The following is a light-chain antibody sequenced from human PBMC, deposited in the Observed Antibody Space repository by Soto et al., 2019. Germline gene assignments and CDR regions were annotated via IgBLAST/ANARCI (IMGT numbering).Light chain of an antibody. J-gene: IGKJ3*01. Sequence: ELVLTQSPGTLSLSPGESATLSCRASQSVSSSYLAWYQQKPGQAPRLLIYGASSRATGIPDRFSGSGSGTDFTLTISRLEPEDFPVYYCQQYGSSPLTFGPGTKVDIK. CDR2: GAS. CDR3: QQYGSSPLT. CDR1: QSVSSSY. V-gene: IGKV3-20*01.